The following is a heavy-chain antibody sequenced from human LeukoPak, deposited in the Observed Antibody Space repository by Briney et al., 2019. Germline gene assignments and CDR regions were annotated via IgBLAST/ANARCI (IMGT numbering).Heavy chain of an antibody. CDR1: GFTFSSYA. CDR2: ISYDRSLK. V-gene: IGHV3-30*04. Sequence: GGSLRLSCAASGFTFSSYAMHWVRQAPGKGLEWVAVISYDRSLKYYADSVRGRFTISSDNSKNTLYLQMNSLRVEDTAVYYYARDPTAVANLPQYYLDYWGQGILVTVSS. CDR3: ARDPTAVANLPQYYLDY. D-gene: IGHD4-23*01. J-gene: IGHJ4*02.